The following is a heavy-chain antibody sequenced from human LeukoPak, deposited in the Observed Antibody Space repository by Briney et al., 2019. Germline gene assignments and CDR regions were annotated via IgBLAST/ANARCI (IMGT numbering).Heavy chain of an antibody. Sequence: SETLSLTCTVSGDSISGYYWSWIRQPPGKGLEWIGNVHYSGRTTYHPSLQSRVTISVDTSKKQFSLKLRSVTAADSAVYYCARHSSLQGYYFDYWGRGTLVTVSS. CDR3: ARHSSLQGYYFDY. CDR1: GDSISGYY. J-gene: IGHJ4*02. D-gene: IGHD6-6*01. CDR2: VHYSGRT. V-gene: IGHV4-59*08.